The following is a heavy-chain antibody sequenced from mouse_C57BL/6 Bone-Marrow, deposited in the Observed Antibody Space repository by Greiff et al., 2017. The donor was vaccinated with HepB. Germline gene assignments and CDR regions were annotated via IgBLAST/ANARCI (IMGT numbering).Heavy chain of an antibody. J-gene: IGHJ4*01. CDR3: ARGVYYDYAMDY. D-gene: IGHD1-1*01. CDR2: IYPRSGNT. V-gene: IGHV1-81*01. CDR1: GYTFTSYG. Sequence: VQLQQSGAELVRPGASVKLSCKASGYTFTSYGISWVKQRTGQGLEWIGEIYPRSGNTYYNEKFKGKATLTVDKSSSTAYMELRSLTSEDSAVYFCARGVYYDYAMDYWGQGTSVTVSS.